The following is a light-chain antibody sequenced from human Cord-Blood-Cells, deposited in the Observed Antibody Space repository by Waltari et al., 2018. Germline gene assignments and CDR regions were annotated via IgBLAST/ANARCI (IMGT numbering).Light chain of an antibody. J-gene: IGLJ2*01. V-gene: IGLV2-14*01. CDR2: DVS. CDR3: SSYTSSSTVV. CDR1: SSDVGGYNY. Sequence: QSALTQPASVSGSPGQSITISCTGTSSDVGGYNYVSWYQQHQGKAPKLMIYDVSNRPSGFSKRFSGSKSGNTASLTISGLQAEDEADYYCSSYTSSSTVVFGGGTKLTVL.